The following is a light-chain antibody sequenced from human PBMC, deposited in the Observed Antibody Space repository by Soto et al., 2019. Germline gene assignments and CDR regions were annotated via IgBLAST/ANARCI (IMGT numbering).Light chain of an antibody. CDR3: QQYDDWLRLT. CDR1: QSVNIY. V-gene: IGKV3D-15*01. J-gene: IGKJ4*01. CDR2: GAS. Sequence: EIVMTQSPATLSVSPGERATLSCRASQSVNIYLAWYQQKPGQAPRLLIFGASYRATGIPARFSGSGSWTEFNLTISSLQSEDFAVYFCQQYDDWLRLTFGGGTKVEIK.